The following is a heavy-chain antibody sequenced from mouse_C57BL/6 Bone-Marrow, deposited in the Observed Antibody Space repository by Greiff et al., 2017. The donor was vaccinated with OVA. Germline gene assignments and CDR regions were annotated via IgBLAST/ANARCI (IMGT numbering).Heavy chain of an antibody. V-gene: IGHV5-15*01. J-gene: IGHJ1*03. CDR1: GFTFSDYG. Sequence: DVMLVESGGGLVQPGGSLKLSCAASGFTFSDYGMAWVRQAPRKGPEWVAFISNLAYSIYYADTVTGRFTISRENAKNTLYLKMSSLRSEDTAMDYCAVYYGRSYGYFDVWGTGTTVTVSS. CDR3: AVYYGRSYGYFDV. CDR2: ISNLAYSI. D-gene: IGHD1-1*01.